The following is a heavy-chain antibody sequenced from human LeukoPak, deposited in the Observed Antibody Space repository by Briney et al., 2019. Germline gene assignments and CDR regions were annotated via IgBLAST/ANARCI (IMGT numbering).Heavy chain of an antibody. CDR2: ISYDGSNK. CDR1: GFTFSSYA. Sequence: PGGSLRLSCAASGFTFSSYAMHWVRQAPGKGLEWVAVISYDGSNKYYADSVKGRFTISRDNSKNTLYLQMNSLRAEDTAVYYCARSYGSGSYYNAPFDYWGQGTLVTVSS. D-gene: IGHD3-10*01. CDR3: ARSYGSGSYYNAPFDY. J-gene: IGHJ4*02. V-gene: IGHV3-30*04.